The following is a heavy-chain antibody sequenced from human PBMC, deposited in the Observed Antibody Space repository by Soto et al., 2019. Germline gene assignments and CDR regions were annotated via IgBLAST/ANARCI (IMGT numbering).Heavy chain of an antibody. CDR1: GFTVSSNY. Sequence: PGGSLRLSCAASGFTVSSNYMSWVRQAPGKGLEWVSVIYSGGSTYYADSVKGRFTISRDNSKNTLYLQMNSLRAEDTAVYYCAREVMVRGVGAFDYWGQGTLVTVSS. CDR3: AREVMVRGVGAFDY. D-gene: IGHD3-10*01. V-gene: IGHV3-53*01. J-gene: IGHJ4*02. CDR2: IYSGGST.